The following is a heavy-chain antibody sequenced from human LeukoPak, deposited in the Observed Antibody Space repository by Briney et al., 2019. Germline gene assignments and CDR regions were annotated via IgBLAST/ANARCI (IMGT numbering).Heavy chain of an antibody. D-gene: IGHD2-2*01. CDR3: ARRPYCSSTSCYGMDV. Sequence: GGSLRLSCAASGFTFSSYDMHWVRQATGKGLEWVSAIGTAGDTYYPGSVKGRFTISRENAKNSLYLQMNSLRAGDTAVYYCARRPYCSSTSCYGMDVWGQGTTVTVSS. J-gene: IGHJ6*02. CDR1: GFTFSSYD. V-gene: IGHV3-13*01. CDR2: IGTAGDT.